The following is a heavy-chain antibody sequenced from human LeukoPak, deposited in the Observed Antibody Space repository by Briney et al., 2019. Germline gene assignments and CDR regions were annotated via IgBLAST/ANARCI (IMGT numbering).Heavy chain of an antibody. CDR1: GFTFDDYT. V-gene: IGHV3-43*01. CDR3: ATERQKYFEY. Sequence: GGSLRLSCAASGFTFDDYTMHWVRQAPGKGLEWVSLITWDGGSAFYADSVKGRFTISRDNSKNSLYVQMNRLRTEDTALYYCATERQKYFEYWGQGTLVTVSS. D-gene: IGHD6-6*01. J-gene: IGHJ4*02. CDR2: ITWDGGSA.